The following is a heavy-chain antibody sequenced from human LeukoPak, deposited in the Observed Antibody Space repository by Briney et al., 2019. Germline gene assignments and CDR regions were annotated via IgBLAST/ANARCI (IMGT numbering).Heavy chain of an antibody. V-gene: IGHV3-48*01. J-gene: IGHJ4*02. Sequence: GGSLRLSCAASGFTFSGCSMNWVRQAPGKGLEWVSYISRDSSVIYYADSVKGRFTISRDNAKNSLYLQMNSLRAEDTAVFYCARVRAAAEGTTFDYWGQGTLVTVSS. CDR2: ISRDSSVI. CDR1: GFTFSGCS. CDR3: ARVRAAAEGTTFDY. D-gene: IGHD6-13*01.